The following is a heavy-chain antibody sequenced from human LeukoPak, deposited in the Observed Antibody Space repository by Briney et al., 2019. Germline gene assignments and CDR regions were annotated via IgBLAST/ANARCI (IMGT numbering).Heavy chain of an antibody. V-gene: IGHV4-30-2*01. CDR1: SGSISSGGYS. Sequence: SETLSLTCAVSSGSISSGGYSWSWIRQPPGKGLEWIGYIYHSGSTYYNPSLKSRVTISVDRSKNQFSLKLSSVTAADTAVYYCARVDGSGSYYYPYWYFDLWGRGTLVTVSS. D-gene: IGHD3-10*01. J-gene: IGHJ2*01. CDR2: IYHSGST. CDR3: ARVDGSGSYYYPYWYFDL.